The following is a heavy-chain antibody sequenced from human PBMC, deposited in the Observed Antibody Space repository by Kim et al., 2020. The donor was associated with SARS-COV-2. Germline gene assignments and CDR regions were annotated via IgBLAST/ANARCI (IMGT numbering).Heavy chain of an antibody. CDR3: ARDWDERSSWYVGWFDP. Sequence: GGSLRLSCAASGFTFSSYSMNWVRQAPGKGLEWVSSISSSSSYIYYADSVKGRFTISRDNAKNSLYLQMNSLRAEDTAVYYCARDWDERSSWYVGWFDPWGQGTLVTVSS. CDR1: GFTFSSYS. D-gene: IGHD6-13*01. CDR2: ISSSSSYI. V-gene: IGHV3-21*01. J-gene: IGHJ5*02.